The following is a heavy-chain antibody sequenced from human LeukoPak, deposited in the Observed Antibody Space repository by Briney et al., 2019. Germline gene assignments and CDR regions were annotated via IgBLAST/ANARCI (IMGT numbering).Heavy chain of an antibody. CDR3: ARDACGGDCFSLMPDAFDI. J-gene: IGHJ3*02. D-gene: IGHD2-21*02. V-gene: IGHV1-24*01. Sequence: ASVKVSCKVSGYTLTELSMHWVRQAPGKGLEWMGRFDPEDGETIYAQKFQGRVTMTADTSTDTAYMELSSLRSEDTAVYYCARDACGGDCFSLMPDAFDIWGQGTMVTVSS. CDR2: FDPEDGET. CDR1: GYTLTELS.